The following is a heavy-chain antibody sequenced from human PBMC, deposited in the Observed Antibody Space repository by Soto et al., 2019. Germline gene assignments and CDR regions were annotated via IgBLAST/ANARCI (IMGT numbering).Heavy chain of an antibody. CDR1: AGSFSEYY. V-gene: IGHV4-34*01. J-gene: IGHJ6*02. D-gene: IGHD3-10*01. CDR2: INQSGTT. Sequence: SEPLSVTCPVNAGSFSEYYLSCLLHTQLKGLDWIGEINQSGTTHYNPSLKRRINISIDTSKNQFSLNLTSVTAADTATYYCARDIITVIGGEIYYYFGMDVWGQGTTVTVSS. CDR3: ARDIITVIGGEIYYYFGMDV.